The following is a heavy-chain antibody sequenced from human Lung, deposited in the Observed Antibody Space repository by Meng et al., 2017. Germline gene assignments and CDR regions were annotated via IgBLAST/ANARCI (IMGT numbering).Heavy chain of an antibody. CDR3: ARGPTTMAHDFDY. D-gene: IGHD4-11*01. CDR2: INHSGST. J-gene: IGHJ4*02. V-gene: IGHV4-34*01. CDR1: GGSFSDYY. Sequence: GQLQQWGAGLLKPSETPSLTCVVSGGSFSDYYWSWIRQPPGKGLEWIGEINHSGSTNYNPSLESRATISVDTSQNNLSLKLSSVTAADSAVYYCARGPTTMAHDFDYWGQGTLVTVSS.